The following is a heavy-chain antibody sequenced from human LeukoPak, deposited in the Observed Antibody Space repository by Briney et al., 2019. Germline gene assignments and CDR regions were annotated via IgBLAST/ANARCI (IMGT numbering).Heavy chain of an antibody. J-gene: IGHJ6*02. CDR2: ISWNSGSI. CDR1: GFTFDDYA. V-gene: IGHV3-9*01. Sequence: PGRSLRLSCAASGFTFDDYAMHWVRQAPGKGLEWASGISWNSGSIGYADSVKGRFTISRDNAKNSLYLQMNSLRAEDTALYYCAKDIAYRGYCTNGVCYNDYYYYYYGMDVWGQGTTVTVSS. CDR3: AKDIAYRGYCTNGVCYNDYYYYYYGMDV. D-gene: IGHD2-8*01.